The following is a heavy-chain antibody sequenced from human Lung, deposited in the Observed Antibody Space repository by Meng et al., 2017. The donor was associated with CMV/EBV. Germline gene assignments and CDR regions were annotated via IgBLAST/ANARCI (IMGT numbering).Heavy chain of an antibody. Sequence: SETXSLTCTVSGGSISSYYWSWIRQPPGKGLEWIGYIYYSGSTNYNPSLKSRVTISVDTSKNQFSLKLSSVTAADTAVYYCARDGSLGYVDYWGQGTLVTVSS. J-gene: IGHJ4*02. V-gene: IGHV4-59*01. CDR1: GGSISSYY. CDR2: IYYSGST. D-gene: IGHD5-12*01. CDR3: ARDGSLGYVDY.